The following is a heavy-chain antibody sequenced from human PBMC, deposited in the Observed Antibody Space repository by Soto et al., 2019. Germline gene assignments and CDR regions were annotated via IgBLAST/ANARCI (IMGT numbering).Heavy chain of an antibody. CDR2: ISSSSSYI. CDR3: ARDLGYNWNDVPYYYYYGMDV. Sequence: PGVSLRLSCAASGFTFSSYSMNWVRQAPGKGLEWVSSISSSSSYIYYADSVKGRFTISRDNAKNSLYLQMNSLRAEDTAVYYCARDLGYNWNDVPYYYYYGMDVWGQGTTVTVSS. CDR1: GFTFSSYS. V-gene: IGHV3-21*01. J-gene: IGHJ6*02. D-gene: IGHD1-20*01.